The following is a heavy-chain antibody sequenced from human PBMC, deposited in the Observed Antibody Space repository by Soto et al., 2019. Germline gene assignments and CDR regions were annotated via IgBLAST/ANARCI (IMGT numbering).Heavy chain of an antibody. CDR3: ASVGGVAARTFDY. CDR2: LYYSGNT. Sequence: PSETLALTCTVSGGPISPFYWSWVRQPPGKGLEWIGYLYYSGNTNYNPSLKSRVTISVDASKNQVSLRLTSVTAADTAVYYCASVGGVAARTFDYWGQGTVVTVSS. J-gene: IGHJ4*02. CDR1: GGPISPFY. D-gene: IGHD2-15*01. V-gene: IGHV4-59*01.